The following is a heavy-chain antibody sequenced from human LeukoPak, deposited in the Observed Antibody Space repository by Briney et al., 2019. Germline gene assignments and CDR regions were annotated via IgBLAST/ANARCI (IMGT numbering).Heavy chain of an antibody. CDR3: ATDNYGMLDY. J-gene: IGHJ4*02. Sequence: ASVKVSCKASGYTFTDYYIHWVRRAPGQGLEWMGWVDPRSGIPKCTQKFQGRVTMTRDTSINTVYVDLSGLTFDDTAVYYCATDNYGMLDYWGQGTLVTVSS. D-gene: IGHD3-9*01. CDR2: VDPRSGIP. V-gene: IGHV1-2*02. CDR1: GYTFTDYY.